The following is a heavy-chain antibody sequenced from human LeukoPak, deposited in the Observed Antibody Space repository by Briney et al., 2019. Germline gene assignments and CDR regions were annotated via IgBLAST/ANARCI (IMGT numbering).Heavy chain of an antibody. D-gene: IGHD2-2*01. CDR1: GYTFTVYY. CDR2: INPNSGGT. CDR3: ARSVVPAAETCYDY. Sequence: ASVKVSCKASGYTFTVYYMHWVRQAPGQGLEWMGRINPNSGGTNYAQKFQGRVTMTRDTSISTAYMELSRLRSDDTAVYYCARSVVPAAETCYDYWGQGTLVTVSS. J-gene: IGHJ4*02. V-gene: IGHV1-2*06.